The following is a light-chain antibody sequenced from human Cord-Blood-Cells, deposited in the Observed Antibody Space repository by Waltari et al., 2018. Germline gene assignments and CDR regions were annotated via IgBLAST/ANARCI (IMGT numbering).Light chain of an antibody. J-gene: IGKJ4*01. CDR3: QQYNNWPLT. CDR2: GAS. V-gene: IGKV3-15*01. CDR1: QSVSSN. Sequence: EIVMTQSPATLYVSPGERATLSCRASQSVSSNLAWYQQKPGQAPRLLIYGASTRATGIPARFSGSGSGTEFTLTISSLQSEDFAVYYCQQYNNWPLTFGGGTKVESK.